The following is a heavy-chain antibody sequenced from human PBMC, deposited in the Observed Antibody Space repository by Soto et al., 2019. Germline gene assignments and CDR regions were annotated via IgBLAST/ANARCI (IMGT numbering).Heavy chain of an antibody. CDR2: IYYSGST. V-gene: IGHV4-61*01. CDR3: ARDGGYSYGLPPYYFDY. Sequence: SETLSLTCTVSGGSVSSGSYYWSWIRQPPGKGLEWIGYIYYSGSTNYNPSLKSRVTISVDTSKNQFSLKLSSVTAADTAVYYCARDGGYSYGLPPYYFDYWGQGTLVTVSS. CDR1: GGSVSSGSYY. D-gene: IGHD5-18*01. J-gene: IGHJ4*02.